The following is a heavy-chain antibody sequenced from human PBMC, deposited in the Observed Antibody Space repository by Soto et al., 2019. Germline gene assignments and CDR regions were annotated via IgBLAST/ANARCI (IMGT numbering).Heavy chain of an antibody. V-gene: IGHV2-5*02. D-gene: IGHD1-1*01. CDR2: IYWDDDK. Sequence: QITLNESGPTRVKPTQPLTLTCTFSGFSLSTSGVGVGWIRQSPGKALEWLAFIYWDDDKRYSPSLRSRLNITKDAARNQAVLSMTHMDPVDTASSSCAHRAGLQGDWDGGYFDYWGPGTLVTVSS. CDR3: AHRAGLQGDWDGGYFDY. J-gene: IGHJ4*01. CDR1: GFSLSTSGVG.